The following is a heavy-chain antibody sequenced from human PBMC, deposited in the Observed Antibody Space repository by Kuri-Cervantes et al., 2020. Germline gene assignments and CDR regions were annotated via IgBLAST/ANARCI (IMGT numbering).Heavy chain of an antibody. D-gene: IGHD5-12*01. J-gene: IGHJ4*02. CDR1: GYTLTELS. Sequence: ASVKVSCKVSGYTLTELSMHWVRQAPGKGLEWMGGFDPEDGETIYAQKFQGRVTMTEDTSTDTAYMELSSLRSEDTAVYYCARVASIALPPRRKSGYVLCHWGQGTLVTVSS. V-gene: IGHV1-24*01. CDR2: FDPEDGET. CDR3: ARVASIALPPRRKSGYVLCH.